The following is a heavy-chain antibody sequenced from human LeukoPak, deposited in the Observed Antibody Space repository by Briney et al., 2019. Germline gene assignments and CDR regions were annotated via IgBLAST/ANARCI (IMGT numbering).Heavy chain of an antibody. CDR1: GFTFGDYA. V-gene: IGHV3-49*04. CDR3: TRVDYSGSHNLGGYYMDV. D-gene: IGHD1-26*01. Sequence: GGSLRLSCTASGFTFGDYAMSWVRQAPGKGLEWVGFIRSKAYGGTTEYAASVKGRFTISRDDSKSIAYLQMNSLKTEDTAVYYCTRVDYSGSHNLGGYYMDVWGKGTTVTVSS. J-gene: IGHJ6*03. CDR2: IRSKAYGGTT.